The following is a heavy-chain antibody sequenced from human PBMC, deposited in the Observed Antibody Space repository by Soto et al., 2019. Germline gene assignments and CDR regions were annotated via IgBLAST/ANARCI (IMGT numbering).Heavy chain of an antibody. V-gene: IGHV4-39*01. CDR2: IYYSGST. Sequence: PSETLSLTCTVSGGSISSSSYYWGWIRQPPGKGLEWIGSIYYSGSTYYNPSLKSRVTISVDTSKNQFSLKLSSVTAAETAVYYCLTSSWWDAFDIWGQGTMVTVSS. CDR1: GGSISSSSYY. D-gene: IGHD6-13*01. J-gene: IGHJ3*02. CDR3: LTSSWWDAFDI.